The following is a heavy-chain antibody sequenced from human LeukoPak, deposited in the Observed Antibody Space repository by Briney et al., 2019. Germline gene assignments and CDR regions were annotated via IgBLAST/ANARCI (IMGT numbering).Heavy chain of an antibody. CDR2: INSDGSST. Sequence: SGGSLRLSCAASRFTFSNYWMHWVRQAPGKGLVWVSRINSDGSSTNYADSVKGRFTISRDNAKNTLYLQMNSLRAEDTAVYYCARGCYGDYVCLDYWGQGTLVTVSS. J-gene: IGHJ4*02. CDR3: ARGCYGDYVCLDY. V-gene: IGHV3-74*01. D-gene: IGHD4-17*01. CDR1: RFTFSNYW.